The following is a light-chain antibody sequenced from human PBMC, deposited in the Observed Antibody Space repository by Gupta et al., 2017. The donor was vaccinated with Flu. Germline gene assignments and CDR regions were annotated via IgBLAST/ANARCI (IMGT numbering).Light chain of an antibody. CDR2: LGS. Sequence: DIVMTQYPLSLPVTSGEQAPISCRSSQSLLHRNGYNYLDWYLQKPGQSPQLLIYLGSNRASGVPDRFSGSGSGTDFTLKISRVEAEDVGVYYCMQALQTPLFTFGPGTKVDIK. CDR1: QSLLHRNGYNY. V-gene: IGKV2-28*01. CDR3: MQALQTPLFT. J-gene: IGKJ3*01.